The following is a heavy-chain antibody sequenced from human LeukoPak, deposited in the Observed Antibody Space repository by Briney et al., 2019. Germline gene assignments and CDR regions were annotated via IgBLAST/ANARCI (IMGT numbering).Heavy chain of an antibody. CDR1: GFTFSDYY. D-gene: IGHD2-2*01. CDR3: ARDPCSSTSCYPFGP. J-gene: IGHJ5*02. CDR2: ISSSGSTI. V-gene: IGHV3-11*04. Sequence: PGGSLRLSCAASGFTFSDYYMSWIRQAPGKGLEWVSYISSSGSTIYYADSVKGRFAISRDNAKNSLYLQMNSLRAEDTAVYYCARDPCSSTSCYPFGPWGQGTLVTVSS.